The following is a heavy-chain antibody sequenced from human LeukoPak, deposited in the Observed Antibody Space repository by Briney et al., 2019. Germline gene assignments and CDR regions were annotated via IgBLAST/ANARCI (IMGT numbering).Heavy chain of an antibody. CDR2: ISSDGTYI. V-gene: IGHV3-21*01. CDR3: ARAPRGYDFWSGYYPDY. D-gene: IGHD3-3*01. J-gene: IGHJ4*02. CDR1: GFTFSSYA. Sequence: GGSLRLSCAASGFTFSSYAMSWVRQAPGKGLEWVSSISSDGTYIYYADSVKGRFTISRDTAKNSLYLHMNSLRAEDTAVYYCARAPRGYDFWSGYYPDYWGQGTLVTVSS.